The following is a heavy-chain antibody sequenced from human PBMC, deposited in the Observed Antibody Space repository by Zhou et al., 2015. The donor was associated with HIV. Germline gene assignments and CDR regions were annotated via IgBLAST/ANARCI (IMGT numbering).Heavy chain of an antibody. Sequence: QVQLVESGGGVVQPGRSLRLSCAASGFSFSDHGMHWVRQAPGKGLEWVAFIRYDGSNRYERDSVKGRFTISRDNSKNTLYLQMNSLRAEDTAVYYCAKDRSRLAVAAESWGQGTLVTVSS. V-gene: IGHV3-30*02. J-gene: IGHJ5*02. CDR3: AKDRSRLAVAAES. CDR2: IRYDGSNR. D-gene: IGHD6-19*01. CDR1: GFSFSDHG.